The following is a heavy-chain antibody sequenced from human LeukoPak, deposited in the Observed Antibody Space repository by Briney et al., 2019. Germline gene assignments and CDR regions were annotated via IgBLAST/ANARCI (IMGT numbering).Heavy chain of an antibody. CDR1: GFTFSSYG. J-gene: IGHJ4*02. Sequence: GRSLRLSCAASGFTFSSYGMHWVRQAPGKGLEWVAVISYDGSNKYYADSVKGRFTISRDNSKNTLYLQMNSLRAEDTAVYYCARGYGLLDYWGQGTLVTVSS. V-gene: IGHV3-30*03. CDR2: ISYDGSNK. CDR3: ARGYGLLDY. D-gene: IGHD4-17*01.